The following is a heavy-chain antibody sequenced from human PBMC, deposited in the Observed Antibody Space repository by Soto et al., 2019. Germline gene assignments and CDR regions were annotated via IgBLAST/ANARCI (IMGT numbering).Heavy chain of an antibody. V-gene: IGHV3-21*01. D-gene: IGHD3-9*01. Sequence: PGGSLRLSCAACGFTFSSYSMNWVRQAPGKGLEWVSSISSSSSYIYYADSVKGRFTISRDNAKNSLYLQMNSLRAEDTAVYYCARDPQADDWVPFEYWGQGTLVTVSS. J-gene: IGHJ4*02. CDR1: GFTFSSYS. CDR3: ARDPQADDWVPFEY. CDR2: ISSSSSYI.